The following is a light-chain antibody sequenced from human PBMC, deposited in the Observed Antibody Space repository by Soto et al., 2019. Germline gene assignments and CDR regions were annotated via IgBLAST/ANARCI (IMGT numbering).Light chain of an antibody. Sequence: EIVMTQSPATLSVSPGERATLSCRASQSIKYNLAWYQHKPGQAPRLLIYDTSTRAAGISARFSGSGSGTDFTLTISSLPSECFAVYYCQQYNFWRSISFGQGNRMESK. J-gene: IGKJ5*01. CDR2: DTS. CDR1: QSIKYN. CDR3: QQYNFWRSIS. V-gene: IGKV3-15*01.